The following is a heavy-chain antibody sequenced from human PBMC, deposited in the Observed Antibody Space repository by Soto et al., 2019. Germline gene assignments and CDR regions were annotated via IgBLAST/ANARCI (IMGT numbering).Heavy chain of an antibody. V-gene: IGHV4-59*08. CDR2: ISYSGST. CDR3: ARQPYYGGYVRSFEY. D-gene: IGHD4-17*01. Sequence: SETMSLTCTVSGGSMYSNYWSWFRQPPGKGLEWIGYISYSGSTDYNPSLESRVTMSIDTSRNQFSLELSSVTAADTAVYYCARQPYYGGYVRSFEYWGQGTLVIVSS. CDR1: GGSMYSNY. J-gene: IGHJ4*02.